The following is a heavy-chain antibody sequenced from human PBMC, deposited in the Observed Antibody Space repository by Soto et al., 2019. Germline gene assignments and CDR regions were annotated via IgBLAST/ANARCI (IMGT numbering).Heavy chain of an antibody. CDR2: IYPGDSDT. D-gene: IGHD5-12*01. V-gene: IGHV5-51*01. CDR3: ARRGRHGYSGYDEGAYYFGY. J-gene: IGHJ4*02. CDR1: GYSFTSYW. Sequence: PGESLKISCKGSGYSFTSYWIGWVRQMPGKGLEWMGIIYPGDSDTRYSPSFQGQVTISADKSISTAYLQWSSLKASDTAMYYCARRGRHGYSGYDEGAYYFGYWGQGTLVTVSS.